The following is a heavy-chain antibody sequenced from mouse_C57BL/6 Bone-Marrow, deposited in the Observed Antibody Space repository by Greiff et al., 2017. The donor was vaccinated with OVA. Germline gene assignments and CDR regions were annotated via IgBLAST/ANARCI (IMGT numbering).Heavy chain of an antibody. CDR2: IYPGDGDT. CDR1: GYAFSSSW. Sequence: QVQLKQSGPELVKPGASVKISCKASGYAFSSSWMNWVKQRPGKGLEWIGRIYPGDGDTNYNGKFKGKATLTADKSSSTAYMQLSSLTSEDSAVYFCARSGDYAPLYFDVWGTGTTVTVSS. D-gene: IGHD2-4*01. J-gene: IGHJ1*03. V-gene: IGHV1-82*01. CDR3: ARSGDYAPLYFDV.